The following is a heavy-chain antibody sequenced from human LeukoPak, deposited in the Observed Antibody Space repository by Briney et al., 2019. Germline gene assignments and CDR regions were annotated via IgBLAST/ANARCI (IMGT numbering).Heavy chain of an antibody. Sequence: GRSLRLSRAASGFTFDDYAMHWVRQAPGKGLEWVSGLSWNSASIGYADSVKGRFTISRDNAKNSLYLQMNSLSAEDTALYYCAAQPSRYCTSTSCFAAYYFDYWGQGTLVTVSS. D-gene: IGHD2-2*01. CDR1: GFTFDDYA. J-gene: IGHJ4*02. CDR3: AAQPSRYCTSTSCFAAYYFDY. CDR2: LSWNSASI. V-gene: IGHV3-9*01.